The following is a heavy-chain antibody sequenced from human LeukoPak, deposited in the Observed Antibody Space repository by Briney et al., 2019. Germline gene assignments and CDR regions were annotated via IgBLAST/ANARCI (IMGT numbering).Heavy chain of an antibody. CDR3: AKGDVDSPMTFYH. Sequence: GGSLRLSCAASGFIFDDFTLHWVRQAPGKGLEWVSLINRDGGSTYYADSVKARFTISRDNSKTSLYLQMDSLTTEDTAFYYCAKGDVDSPMTFYHWGQGTLV. J-gene: IGHJ4*02. CDR2: INRDGGST. D-gene: IGHD5-12*01. CDR1: GFIFDDFT. V-gene: IGHV3-43*01.